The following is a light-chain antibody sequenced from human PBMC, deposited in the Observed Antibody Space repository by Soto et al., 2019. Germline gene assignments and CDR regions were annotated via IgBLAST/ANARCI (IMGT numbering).Light chain of an antibody. V-gene: IGKV3-20*01. CDR2: GAS. J-gene: IGKJ1*01. CDR1: ESLSSNY. Sequence: EIVLTQSPGTLSLSPGERATLFCRASESLSSNYLAWHQQKPGQAPRLLIYGASSRATGIPDRFTGSGSGTDFTLTINRLEPEDSAVYYCQQYGTSSSWTFGQGTKV. CDR3: QQYGTSSSWT.